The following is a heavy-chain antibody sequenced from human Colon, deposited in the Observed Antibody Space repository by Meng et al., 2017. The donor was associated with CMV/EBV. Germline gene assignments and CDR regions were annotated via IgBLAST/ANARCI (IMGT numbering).Heavy chain of an antibody. V-gene: IGHV3-53*01. J-gene: IGHJ4*02. Sequence: GESLKISCAASGFIVNSNFMSWVRQAPGKGLEWVSVILGGGDKTYYADSVKGRFTVSRDTSKNTVYLQVNSLRADDTAVYYCYGAGGGSYWGQGTVVTVSS. CDR1: GFIVNSNF. CDR3: YGAGGGSY. CDR2: ILGGGDKT. D-gene: IGHD4/OR15-4a*01.